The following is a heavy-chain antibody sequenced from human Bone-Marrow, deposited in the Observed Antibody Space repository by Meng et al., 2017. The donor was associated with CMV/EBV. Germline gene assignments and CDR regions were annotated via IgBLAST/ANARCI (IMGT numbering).Heavy chain of an antibody. D-gene: IGHD3-16*01. J-gene: IGHJ4*02. CDR2: IQVIGHT. V-gene: IGHV4-4*07. CDR1: GASIKNYN. CDR3: AGSRPGGGACDY. Sequence: VKGQQAGPGLVKPSETLPLTCIVSGASIKNYNWNWVRQPAGQGLEWIGLIQVIGHTVYNPSLKSRVTVSLDASKSQFSLTLNSVTATDTATYYCAGSRPGGGACDYWGQGILVTVSS.